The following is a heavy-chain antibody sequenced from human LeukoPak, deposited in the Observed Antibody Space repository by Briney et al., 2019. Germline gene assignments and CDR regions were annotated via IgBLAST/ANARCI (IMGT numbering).Heavy chain of an antibody. Sequence: PGGSLRLSCEASGITSSTSDMHWVRRAPGKGLEGVSVIGTAGDTYYADSVKGRFTISRENAKNSLYLQMNSLRAGDTAVYYCARGSVRVGMDVWGQGTTVTVSS. CDR2: IGTAGDT. V-gene: IGHV3-13*01. J-gene: IGHJ6*02. D-gene: IGHD6-13*01. CDR3: ARGSVRVGMDV. CDR1: GITSSTSD.